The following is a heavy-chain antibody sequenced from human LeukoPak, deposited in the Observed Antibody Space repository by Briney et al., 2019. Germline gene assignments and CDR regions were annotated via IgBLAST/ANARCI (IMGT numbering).Heavy chain of an antibody. Sequence: PGGSLRLSCAASGFTFSNAWMSWVSQAPGKGLEWVGRIKSKTDGGTTDYAAPVKGRFTISRDDSKNTLYLQMNGLKTEDTAVYYCTTEDYDYVWGSYRLFDYWGQGTLVTVSS. CDR1: GFTFSNAW. J-gene: IGHJ4*02. D-gene: IGHD3-16*02. CDR3: TTEDYDYVWGSYRLFDY. CDR2: IKSKTDGGTT. V-gene: IGHV3-15*01.